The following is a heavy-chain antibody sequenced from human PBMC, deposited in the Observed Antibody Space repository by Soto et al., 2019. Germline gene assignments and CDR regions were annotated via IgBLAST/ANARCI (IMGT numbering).Heavy chain of an antibody. V-gene: IGHV3-23*01. D-gene: IGHD6-13*01. Sequence: GGSLRLSCAASGFTFSSYAMSWVRQAPGKGLEWVSAISGSGGSTYYADSVKGRFTISSDNSKNTLYLQMNSLRAEDTAVYYCAKDLQYSSSWYVSWQSXXXXDVWGQGTTVTVSS. CDR2: ISGSGGST. CDR1: GFTFSSYA. CDR3: AKDLQYSSSWYVSWQSXXXXDV. J-gene: IGHJ6*02.